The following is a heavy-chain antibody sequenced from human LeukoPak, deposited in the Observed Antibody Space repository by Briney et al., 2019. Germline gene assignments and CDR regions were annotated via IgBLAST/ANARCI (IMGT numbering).Heavy chain of an antibody. D-gene: IGHD3-9*01. J-gene: IGHJ4*02. CDR1: GYNFINYG. CDR3: VRDGYDILTGYYSPRHFGC. Sequence: ASVKVSCKASGYNFINYGISWVRQAPGQGLEWMGWISAYNGNTNYAQKVQGRVTMTTDTSTSTAYMELRSLRSDDTALYYCVRDGYDILTGYYSPRHFGCWGQGTLVTVSS. CDR2: ISAYNGNT. V-gene: IGHV1-18*01.